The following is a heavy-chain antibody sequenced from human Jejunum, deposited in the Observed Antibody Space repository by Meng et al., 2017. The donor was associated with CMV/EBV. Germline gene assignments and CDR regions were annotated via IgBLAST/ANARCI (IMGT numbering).Heavy chain of an antibody. D-gene: IGHD3-3*01. V-gene: IGHV3-9*01. CDR3: AKPLSPYDFWSGTDY. Sequence: FTFYYYAMHWVPPAPGKGLDWVSGISWNSGKIDYADSVKGRFTISRDNAKTSLYLQMNSLKPEDTAFYYCAKPLSPYDFWSGTDYWGQGTLVTVSS. J-gene: IGHJ4*02. CDR1: FTFYYYA. CDR2: ISWNSGKI.